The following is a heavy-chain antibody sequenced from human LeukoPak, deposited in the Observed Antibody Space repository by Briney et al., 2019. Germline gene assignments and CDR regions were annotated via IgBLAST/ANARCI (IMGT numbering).Heavy chain of an antibody. D-gene: IGHD3-10*01. Sequence: SETLSLTCAVYGGSFSGYYWSWIRQPPGKGLEWIGEINHSGSTNYNPSLKSRVTISVDTSKNQFSLKLSSVTAADTAVYYCARGWGRITMVRGVIIRLPGWFDPWGQGTLVTVSS. CDR3: ARGWGRITMVRGVIIRLPGWFDP. J-gene: IGHJ5*02. CDR2: INHSGST. CDR1: GGSFSGYY. V-gene: IGHV4-34*01.